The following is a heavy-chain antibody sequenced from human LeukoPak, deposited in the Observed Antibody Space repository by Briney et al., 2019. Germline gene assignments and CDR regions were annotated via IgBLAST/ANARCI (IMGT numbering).Heavy chain of an antibody. J-gene: IGHJ4*02. D-gene: IGHD2-15*01. CDR2: IYYGGST. CDR1: GGSLSSYY. Sequence: SETLSLTCTVSGGSLSSYYWSWIRQPPGKGLEWIGNIYYGGSTNYNPSLKSRVTISIDTSKNQFSLKLSSVTAADTAVYYCARDGGGKSRPFDYWGQGTPVTVSS. CDR3: ARDGGGKSRPFDY. V-gene: IGHV4-59*01.